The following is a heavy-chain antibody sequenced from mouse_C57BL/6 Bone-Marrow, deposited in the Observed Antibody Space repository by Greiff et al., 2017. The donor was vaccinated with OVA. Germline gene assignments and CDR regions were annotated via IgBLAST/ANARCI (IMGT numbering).Heavy chain of an antibody. J-gene: IGHJ2*01. CDR2: IDPETGGT. V-gene: IGHV1-15*01. CDR3: TRGEVYDLDY. CDR1: GYTFTDYE. Sequence: QVQLQQSGAELVRPGASVTLSCKASGYTFTDYEMHWVKQTPVHGLEWIGAIDPETGGTAYNQKFKGKAILTADKSSSTAYMELRSLTSEDSAVYYCTRGEVYDLDYWGQGTTLTVSS. D-gene: IGHD2-14*01.